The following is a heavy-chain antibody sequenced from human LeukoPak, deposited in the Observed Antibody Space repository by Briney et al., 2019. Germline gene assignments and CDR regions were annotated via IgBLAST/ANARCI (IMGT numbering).Heavy chain of an antibody. D-gene: IGHD6-6*01. CDR3: AREFASSSSPLGY. CDR2: IYYSGST. Sequence: PSETLSLTCTVSGGSISSSSYYWGWIRQPPGKGLEWIGSIYYSGSTYYNPSLKSRVTISVDTSKNQFSLKLSSVTTADTAVYYCAREFASSSSPLGYWGQGTLVTVSS. J-gene: IGHJ4*02. CDR1: GGSISSSSYY. V-gene: IGHV4-39*07.